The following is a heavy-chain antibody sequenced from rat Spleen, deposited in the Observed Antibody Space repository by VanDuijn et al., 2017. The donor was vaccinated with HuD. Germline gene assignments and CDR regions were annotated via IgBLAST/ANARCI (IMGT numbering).Heavy chain of an antibody. J-gene: IGHJ2*01. CDR3: AKDGTYYDCDY. CDR1: GLTFSSFA. CDR2: ITSGGSNT. V-gene: IGHV5-25*01. Sequence: EVQLVEPGGGLVQPGRSLKLSCAASGLTFSSFAMAWVRQAPKKGLDRVATITSGGSNTYYPDSVKGRFTISRDNAKSTLYLQIDSMRSEDTATYYCAKDGTYYDCDYWGQGVMVTVSS. D-gene: IGHD1-12*02.